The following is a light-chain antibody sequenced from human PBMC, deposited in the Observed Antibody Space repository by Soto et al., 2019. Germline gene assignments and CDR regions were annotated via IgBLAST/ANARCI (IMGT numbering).Light chain of an antibody. V-gene: IGLV2-8*01. CDR3: SSYAGSNMGV. CDR1: STDVGGYKF. Sequence: QFALTQPPSASGSPGQSVTISCTRTSTDVGGYKFVSWYQQHPGKAPKLIIYEVSQRPSGVPDRFSASKSGDTASLTVSGLRAEDEADYYCSSYAGSNMGVFGSGTKLTVL. J-gene: IGLJ1*01. CDR2: EVS.